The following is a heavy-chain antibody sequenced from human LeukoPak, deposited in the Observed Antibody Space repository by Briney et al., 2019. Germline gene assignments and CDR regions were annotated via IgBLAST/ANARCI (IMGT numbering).Heavy chain of an antibody. CDR3: AKDIVVVPAAIPGANWFDP. V-gene: IGHV3-30*18. Sequence: GGSLRLSCAASGFTFSSYGMHWVRQAPDKGLEWVAVTSYAGSNKYYADSVKGRFTISRDNSKNTLYLQMNSLRAEDTAVYYCAKDIVVVPAAIPGANWFDPWGQGTLVTVSS. J-gene: IGHJ5*02. D-gene: IGHD2-2*01. CDR2: TSYAGSNK. CDR1: GFTFSSYG.